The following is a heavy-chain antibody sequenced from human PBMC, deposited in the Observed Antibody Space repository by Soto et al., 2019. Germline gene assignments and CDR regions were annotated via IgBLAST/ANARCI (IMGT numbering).Heavy chain of an antibody. D-gene: IGHD1-26*01. CDR1: GFSLSNARMG. J-gene: IGHJ6*02. V-gene: IGHV2-26*01. CDR3: ARIILYHYYHNSGSSYYYYYGMDV. CDR2: IFSNDEK. Sequence: QVTLKESGPVLVKPTETLTLTCTVSGFSLSNARMGVSWIRQPPGKALEWLAHIFSNDEKSYSPSLKSRLTISKDTSKSQVVLTMTNMDPVDTATYYCARIILYHYYHNSGSSYYYYYGMDVWGQGTTVTVSS.